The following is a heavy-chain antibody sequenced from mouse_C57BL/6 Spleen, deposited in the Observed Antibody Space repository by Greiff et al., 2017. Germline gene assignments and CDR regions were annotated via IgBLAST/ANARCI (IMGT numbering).Heavy chain of an antibody. D-gene: IGHD1-1*01. Sequence: QVQLQQPGAELVKPGASVKLSCKASGYTFTSYWMHWVKQRPGQGLEWIGMIHPNSGSTNYNEKFKSKATLTVDKSSSTAHMQLSSLTSEDSAVYYCARGPVYYGSSYYAMDYWGQGTSVTVSS. CDR2: IHPNSGST. J-gene: IGHJ4*01. V-gene: IGHV1-64*01. CDR3: ARGPVYYGSSYYAMDY. CDR1: GYTFTSYW.